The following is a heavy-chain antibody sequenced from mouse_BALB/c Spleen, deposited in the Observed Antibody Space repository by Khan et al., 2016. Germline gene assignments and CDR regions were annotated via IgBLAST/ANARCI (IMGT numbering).Heavy chain of an antibody. J-gene: IGHJ3*01. CDR1: GYSFTAYN. V-gene: IGHV1S34*01. CDR2: ISCYNGAI. Sequence: LVKTGASVKISCKAAGYSFTAYNMHWVKQSHGKSLEWIGYISCYNGAISYNQKFKGKATFTVDTSSSTAYMQFNSLTSEDSAVYYCERRGVRYDGTVFAYWGQGTLVTVSA. CDR3: ERRGVRYDGTVFAY. D-gene: IGHD2-14*01.